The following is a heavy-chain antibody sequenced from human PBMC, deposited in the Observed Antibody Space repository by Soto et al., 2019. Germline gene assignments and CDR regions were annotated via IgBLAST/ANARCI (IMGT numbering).Heavy chain of an antibody. J-gene: IGHJ4*02. D-gene: IGHD3-22*01. Sequence: PSETLSLTCSVSGGSINSSSYFWGWIRQPPGKGLEWIGDIYYSGSTSYSPSLKSRVSISADTSNNQFSLRLTSVTAADTAVYYCARAVTFYDSVGYHYYWGQGTLVTVSS. CDR3: ARAVTFYDSVGYHYY. V-gene: IGHV4-39*01. CDR1: GGSINSSSYF. CDR2: IYYSGST.